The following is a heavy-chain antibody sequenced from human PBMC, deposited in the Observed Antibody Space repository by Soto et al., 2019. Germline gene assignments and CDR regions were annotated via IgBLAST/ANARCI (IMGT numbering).Heavy chain of an antibody. V-gene: IGHV3-15*07. CDR1: GFTFSNAW. Sequence: EVQLVESGGGLVKPGGSLRLSCAASGFTFSNAWMNWVRQAPGKGLEWVGRIKSKTDGGTTDYAAPVKGRFTISRDDSKNTLYLQMNSLKTEDTAVYYCTTEAGSSSWYDYYYGMDVWGQGTTVTVSS. CDR2: IKSKTDGGTT. CDR3: TTEAGSSSWYDYYYGMDV. J-gene: IGHJ6*02. D-gene: IGHD6-13*01.